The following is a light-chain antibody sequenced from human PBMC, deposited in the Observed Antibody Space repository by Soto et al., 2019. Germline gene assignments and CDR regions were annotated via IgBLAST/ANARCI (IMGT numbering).Light chain of an antibody. CDR1: QSVSSSY. V-gene: IGKV3-20*01. CDR3: QQYGSSPLT. CDR2: GAA. J-gene: IGKJ4*01. Sequence: EIVLTQSPGTLYLSPGERATLSCRASQSVSSSYLAWYQQKPGQAPRLLIYGAASRATGIPDRFSGSGSGTEFTLTISRLAPEDFAVYYCQQYGSSPLTFGGGTKVEIK.